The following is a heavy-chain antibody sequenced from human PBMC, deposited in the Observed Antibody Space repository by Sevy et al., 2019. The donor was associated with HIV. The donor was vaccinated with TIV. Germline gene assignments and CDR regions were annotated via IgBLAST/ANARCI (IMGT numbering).Heavy chain of an antibody. Sequence: GGSLRLSCAASGFTFNNYGMSWVRQTPGKGLEWVSQISASGADTYYADSVKGRFTISRDNSKNTLHLLMNSLRAEDTAVYYCAKDPGYYDSSAQGGWGQGTLVTVSS. CDR2: ISASGADT. V-gene: IGHV3-23*01. CDR3: AKDPGYYDSSAQGG. CDR1: GFTFNNYG. D-gene: IGHD3-22*01. J-gene: IGHJ4*02.